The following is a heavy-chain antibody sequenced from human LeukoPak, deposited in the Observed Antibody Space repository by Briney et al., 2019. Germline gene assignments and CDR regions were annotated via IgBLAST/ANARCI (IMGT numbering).Heavy chain of an antibody. CDR2: INPSGIST. V-gene: IGHV1-46*01. CDR1: GNTLTRHY. CDR3: ARATVATILNLYYYYYYYMDV. J-gene: IGHJ6*03. D-gene: IGHD5-12*01. Sequence: ASVKVSCKASGNTLTRHYMHWVRQAPGQGLEWMGIINPSGISTRYVQKFQGRVTMTRDTSISTAYMELSRLRSDDTAVYYCARATVATILNLYYYYYYYMDVWGKGTTVTVSS.